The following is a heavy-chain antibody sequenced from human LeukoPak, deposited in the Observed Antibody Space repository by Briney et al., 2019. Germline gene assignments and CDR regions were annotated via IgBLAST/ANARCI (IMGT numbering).Heavy chain of an antibody. J-gene: IGHJ6*02. D-gene: IGHD2-8*02. V-gene: IGHV7-4-1*02. Sequence: ASVKVFCKASGYTFTSYAMNWVRQAPGQGLEWMGWINTNTGNPTYAQGFTGRFVFSLDTSVSTAYLQFSSLKAEDTAVYYCARDPGRQYYYYYGMDVWGQGTTVTVSS. CDR1: GYTFTSYA. CDR3: ARDPGRQYYYYYGMDV. CDR2: INTNTGNP.